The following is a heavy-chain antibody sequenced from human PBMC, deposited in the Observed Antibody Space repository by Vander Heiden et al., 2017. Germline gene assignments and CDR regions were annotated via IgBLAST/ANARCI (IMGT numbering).Heavy chain of an antibody. J-gene: IGHJ4*02. CDR1: GCTFSSYA. CDR2: IIPIFDAT. V-gene: IGHV1-69*01. Sequence: QVQLVQSGAEVKKPGSSVKVSCKASGCTFSSYAISWVRQAPGQGLEWMGGIIPIFDATNYAQKFQGRVTITADESTSTAYMELSSLRSEDTAVYYCATRGDMTTVTTFLYWGQGTLVTVSS. CDR3: ATRGDMTTVTTFLY. D-gene: IGHD4-17*01.